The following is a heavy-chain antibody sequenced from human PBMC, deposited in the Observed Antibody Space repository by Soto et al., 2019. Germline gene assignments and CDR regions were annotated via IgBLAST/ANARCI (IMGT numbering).Heavy chain of an antibody. Sequence: PSETLSLTCTVSGGSISSYYWSWIRQPPGKGLEWIGYIYYSGSTNYNPSLKSRVTISVDTSKNQFSLKLSSVTAADTAVYYCARDAPYDYIWGSYRGNWFDPWGQGTLVTVSS. J-gene: IGHJ5*02. V-gene: IGHV4-59*01. CDR1: GGSISSYY. CDR3: ARDAPYDYIWGSYRGNWFDP. D-gene: IGHD3-16*02. CDR2: IYYSGST.